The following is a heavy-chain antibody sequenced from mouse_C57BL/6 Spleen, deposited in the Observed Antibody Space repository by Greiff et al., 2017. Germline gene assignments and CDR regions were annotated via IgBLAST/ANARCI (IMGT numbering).Heavy chain of an antibody. CDR1: GYTFTDYY. J-gene: IGHJ2*01. CDR2: IYPGSGNT. D-gene: IGHD3-2*02. V-gene: IGHV1-76*01. CDR3: ARWTAQATGDY. Sequence: QVQLQQSGAELVRPGASVKLSCKASGYTFTDYYINWVKQRPGQGLEWIARIYPGSGNTYYNEKFKGKATLTAEKSSSTAYMQLSSLTSEDSAVYFCARWTAQATGDYWGQGTTLTVSS.